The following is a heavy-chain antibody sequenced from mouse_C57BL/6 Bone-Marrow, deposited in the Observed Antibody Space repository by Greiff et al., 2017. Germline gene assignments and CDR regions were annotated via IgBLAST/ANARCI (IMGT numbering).Heavy chain of an antibody. Sequence: EVKLLESGGGLVQPGGSLKLSCAASGFTFSDYYMYWVRQTPEKRLEWVAYISHGGGSTYYPDTVKGRFTISRDNAKNTLYLQMSRLKSEDTAMYYCARQDYYGSRAWFAYWGQGTLVTVSA. CDR1: GFTFSDYY. CDR2: ISHGGGST. V-gene: IGHV5-12*01. J-gene: IGHJ3*01. D-gene: IGHD1-1*01. CDR3: ARQDYYGSRAWFAY.